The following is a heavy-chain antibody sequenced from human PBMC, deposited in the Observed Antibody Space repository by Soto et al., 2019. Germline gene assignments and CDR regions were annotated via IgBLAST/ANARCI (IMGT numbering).Heavy chain of an antibody. CDR3: ARTGIAAAGTST. Sequence: QVQLQQWGAGLLKPSETLSLTCAVYGGSFSGYYWSWIRQPPGKGLEWIGEINHSGSTNYNPSLKSRVTTSVDTSKNQFSLKLSSVTAEDTAVYFCARTGIAAAGTSTWGQGTLVTVSS. J-gene: IGHJ5*02. CDR1: GGSFSGYY. D-gene: IGHD6-13*01. CDR2: INHSGST. V-gene: IGHV4-34*01.